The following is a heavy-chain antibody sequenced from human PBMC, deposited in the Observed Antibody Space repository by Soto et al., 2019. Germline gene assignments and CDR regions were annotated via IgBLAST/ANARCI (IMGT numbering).Heavy chain of an antibody. CDR2: IWHDGSKK. J-gene: IGHJ4*02. CDR3: ARDLGVVAAWLDY. CDR1: GFTFSTYG. Sequence: QVQLVESGGGVVQPGRSLRLSCAASGFTFSTYGMHWVRQAPGKGLEWVAVIWHDGSKKYYADSVKGRSTISRDDSKSTLYLQLNSLRVEDTAVYYCARDLGVVAAWLDYWGQGTRVTVSS. V-gene: IGHV3-33*01. D-gene: IGHD2-15*01.